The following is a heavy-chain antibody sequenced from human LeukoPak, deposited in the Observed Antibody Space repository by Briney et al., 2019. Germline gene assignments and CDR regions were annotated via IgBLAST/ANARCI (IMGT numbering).Heavy chain of an antibody. CDR1: GGSVSSSSYY. D-gene: IGHD2-2*02. V-gene: IGHV4-39*01. CDR3: ALNPDIVVVPAAIRPHYYGMDV. Sequence: SETLSLTCTVSGGSVSSSSYYWGWIRQPPGKGLEWIGSIYYSGSTYYNPSLKSRVTISVDTSKNQFSLKLSSVTAADTAVYYCALNPDIVVVPAAIRPHYYGMDVWGQGTTVTVSS. CDR2: IYYSGST. J-gene: IGHJ6*02.